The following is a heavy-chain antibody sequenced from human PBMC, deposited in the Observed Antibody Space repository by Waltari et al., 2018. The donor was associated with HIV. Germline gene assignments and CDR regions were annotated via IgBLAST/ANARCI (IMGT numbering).Heavy chain of an antibody. CDR3: AAGGNIAVPGLADNWLDP. D-gene: IGHD6-19*01. CDR1: GFTFGSSG. V-gene: IGHV3-33*01. CDR2: IWYDANEK. Sequence: QAQLVESGGGVVQAGTSLRLSCVASGFTFGSSGLHWVRQAPGRGLEWVAGIWYDANEKYYADSVKGRFTISRDNSRNTVNLQMNSVSGEDTAVYYCAAGGNIAVPGLADNWLDPWGQGTRVTVSS. J-gene: IGHJ5*02.